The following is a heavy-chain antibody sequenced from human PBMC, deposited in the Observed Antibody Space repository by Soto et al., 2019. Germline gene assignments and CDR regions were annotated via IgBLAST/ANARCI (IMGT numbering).Heavy chain of an antibody. CDR2: ITANGAFT. J-gene: IGHJ3*01. V-gene: IGHV3-23*01. CDR1: GLSLDSYA. CDR3: GKDPNGDYFGAFDF. Sequence: EVQFLESGGGVVRPGGSLRLSCVSSGLSLDSYAMTWVRQSPGKALEWVACITANGAFTSYTDSVRGRFTISRDNSKNTLYRQVDSVRADESAVYYCGKDPNGDYFGAFDFWGQGTTIIVSS. D-gene: IGHD4-17*01.